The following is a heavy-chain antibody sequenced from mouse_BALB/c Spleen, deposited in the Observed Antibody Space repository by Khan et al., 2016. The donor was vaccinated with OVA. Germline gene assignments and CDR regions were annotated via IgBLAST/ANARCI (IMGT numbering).Heavy chain of an antibody. V-gene: IGHV1-69*02. CDR3: TREGVDGSSFAD. D-gene: IGHD2-3*01. Sequence: QVQLQQPGTELVRPGASVKLSCKASGYTFTNYWINWVKQRPGQGLEWIGNIYPSDSYTNYNQKFKDKATLTVDKSSSTASMQLSSPTSEDSAVYYGTREGVDGSSFADWGQGTLVTVSA. CDR2: IYPSDSYT. J-gene: IGHJ3*01. CDR1: GYTFTNYW.